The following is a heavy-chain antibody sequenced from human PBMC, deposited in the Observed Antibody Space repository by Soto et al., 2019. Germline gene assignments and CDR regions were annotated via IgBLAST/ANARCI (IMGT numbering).Heavy chain of an antibody. CDR1: GFTFRNSG. CDR2: IWYDGSSQ. CDR3: ARDMDSNYDGMDV. V-gene: IGHV3-33*01. Sequence: QVNLVQSGGGLVQPGRSLRLSCEAPGFTFRNSGMEWIRQAPGKGLEWVARIWYDGSSQYYADSVKGRFTISRDNSKNTLYMEMNSVRVEDTAVYYCARDMDSNYDGMDVWGQGTTVIVSS. J-gene: IGHJ6*02. D-gene: IGHD4-4*01.